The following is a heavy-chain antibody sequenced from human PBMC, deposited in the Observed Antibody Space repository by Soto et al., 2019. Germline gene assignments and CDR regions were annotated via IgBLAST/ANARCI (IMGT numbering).Heavy chain of an antibody. CDR1: GGSFSSYY. Sequence: PSETLSLTCTVSGGSFSSYYWSWMRQPPGEGLEWLGFVYSTGATRYSPSLNGRITMSVDTSNDQFSLILTSVTAADTAIYFCARFQFCSGNDCYRPFDLRGQGIMVTVSS. V-gene: IGHV4-59*01. CDR3: ARFQFCSGNDCYRPFDL. D-gene: IGHD2-15*01. J-gene: IGHJ3*01. CDR2: VYSTGAT.